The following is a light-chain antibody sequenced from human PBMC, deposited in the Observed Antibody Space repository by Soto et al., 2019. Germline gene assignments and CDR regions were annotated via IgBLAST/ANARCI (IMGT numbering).Light chain of an antibody. CDR1: QSINGY. V-gene: IGKV1-39*01. CDR3: QQSMTVPFT. Sequence: DIQMTQSPSSLSASVGDRVTITCRASQSINGYLNWYQQKLGEAPNLLIYAVSILQSGVPSRFSGSGSGTDFTLTISSLQPEDFASYFCQQSMTVPFTFGGGTKVEIK. J-gene: IGKJ4*01. CDR2: AVS.